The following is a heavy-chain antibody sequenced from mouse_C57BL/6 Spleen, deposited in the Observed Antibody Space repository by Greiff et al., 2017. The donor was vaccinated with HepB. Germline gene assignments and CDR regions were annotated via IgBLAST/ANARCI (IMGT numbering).Heavy chain of an antibody. D-gene: IGHD3-2*02. CDR1: GYSITSGYY. J-gene: IGHJ2*01. CDR2: ISYDGSN. V-gene: IGHV3-6*01. Sequence: EVQLVESGPGLVKPSQSLSLTCSVTGYSITSGYYWNWIRQFPGNKLEWMGYISYDGSNNYNPSLKNRISITRDTSKNQFFLKLNSVTTEDTATYYCARGGQLRYYFDYWGQGTTLTVSS. CDR3: ARGGQLRYYFDY.